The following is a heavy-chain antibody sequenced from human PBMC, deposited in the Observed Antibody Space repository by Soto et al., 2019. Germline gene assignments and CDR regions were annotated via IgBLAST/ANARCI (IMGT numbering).Heavy chain of an antibody. J-gene: IGHJ6*02. CDR2: VYRSGRT. CDR3: ARVGYGSGLYYESHFFGMDV. Sequence: PWETLSLTCTFSVYSINSGHYCGWIRRPPGKGLEWIGNVYRSGRTYYNPSLESRVTISLDMSKNQFSLSLASVTATDTGVYYCARVGYGSGLYYESHFFGMDVWRQGNTVT. CDR1: VYSINSGHY. D-gene: IGHD3-10*01. V-gene: IGHV4-38-2*02.